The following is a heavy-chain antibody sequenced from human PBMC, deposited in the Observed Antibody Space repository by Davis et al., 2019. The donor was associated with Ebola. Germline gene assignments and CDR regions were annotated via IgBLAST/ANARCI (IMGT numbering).Heavy chain of an antibody. CDR2: ISSSGSTI. V-gene: IGHV3-48*01. CDR1: GFTFSSYS. CDR3: AKAGPRAFDI. D-gene: IGHD6-19*01. Sequence: GESLKISCAASGFTFSSYSMNWVRQAPGKGLEWVSYISSSGSTIYYADSVKGRFTISRDNSKNTLYLQMNSLRAEDTAVYYCAKAGPRAFDIWGQGTMVTVSS. J-gene: IGHJ3*02.